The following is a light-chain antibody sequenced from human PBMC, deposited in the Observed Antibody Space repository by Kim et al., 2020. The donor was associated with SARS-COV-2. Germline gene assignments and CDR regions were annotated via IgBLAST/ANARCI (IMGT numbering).Light chain of an antibody. Sequence: ALVQTVRITCQGDSLRTYYASWYQQKPGQAPVLVIYLKDKRPSGIPDRISGSSSGNTASLTITGAQAEDEADYYCNSRDSSGNHVVFGGGTQLTVL. CDR2: LKD. CDR3: NSRDSSGNHVV. J-gene: IGLJ2*01. CDR1: SLRTYY. V-gene: IGLV3-19*01.